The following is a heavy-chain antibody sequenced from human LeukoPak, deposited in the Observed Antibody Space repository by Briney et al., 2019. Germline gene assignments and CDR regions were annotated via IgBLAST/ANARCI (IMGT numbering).Heavy chain of an antibody. Sequence: SETLSLTCTVSGGSISSRGYYWGWIRQPPGKGLERIGTITYSGSTYFSPSVKSRVTMSMDTSKNQFSLKLSSVTAADTAVYYCARRGDSYALFDYWGQGTLVTVSS. J-gene: IGHJ4*02. D-gene: IGHD5-18*01. CDR3: ARRGDSYALFDY. CDR1: GGSISSRGYY. V-gene: IGHV4-39*01. CDR2: ITYSGST.